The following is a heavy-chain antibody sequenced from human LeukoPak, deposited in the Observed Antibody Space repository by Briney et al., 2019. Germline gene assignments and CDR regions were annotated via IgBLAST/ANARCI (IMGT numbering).Heavy chain of an antibody. CDR1: GFTSSSYA. Sequence: RGSLRLSSAASGFTSSSYAMSWVPQAPGKGLEWVSAISGSGGSTYYADSVKGRYTISRDNAKNSLFLQMNSLRAEDTAVYYCARSGVVTVIRDNCFDPWGQGTLVTVSS. CDR2: ISGSGGST. D-gene: IGHD4-23*01. CDR3: ARSGVVTVIRDNCFDP. V-gene: IGHV3-23*01. J-gene: IGHJ5*02.